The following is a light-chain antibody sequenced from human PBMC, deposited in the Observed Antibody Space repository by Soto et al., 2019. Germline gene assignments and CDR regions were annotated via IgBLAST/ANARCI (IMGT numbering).Light chain of an antibody. CDR1: QSISSW. J-gene: IGKJ1*01. CDR2: KAS. CDR3: QQYNDKWT. V-gene: IGKV1-5*03. Sequence: DIQMTQSPSTLSASVGDRVTITCRASQSISSWLAWYQQKPGKAPNLLIYKASSLQSGVPSRFSGSGSGIEFTLTISSLQPDDCGTYYCQQYNDKWTFGQGTKVEIK.